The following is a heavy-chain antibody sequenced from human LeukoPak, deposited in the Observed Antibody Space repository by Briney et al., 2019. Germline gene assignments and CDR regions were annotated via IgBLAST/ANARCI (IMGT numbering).Heavy chain of an antibody. J-gene: IGHJ4*02. CDR1: GGSISSSSYY. V-gene: IGHV4-39*07. CDR2: IYHSGST. Sequence: PSETLSLTCTVSGGSISSSSYYWGWIRQPPGKGLEWIGSIYHSGSTYYNPSLKSRVTISVDTSKNQFSLKLSSVTAADTAVYYCASTHYDILTGYSLYYFDYWGQGTLVTVSS. D-gene: IGHD3-9*01. CDR3: ASTHYDILTGYSLYYFDY.